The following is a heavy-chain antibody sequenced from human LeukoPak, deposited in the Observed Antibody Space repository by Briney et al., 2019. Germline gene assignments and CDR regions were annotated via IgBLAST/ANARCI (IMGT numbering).Heavy chain of an antibody. Sequence: GGSLRLSCAASGFTFSSYGMHWVRQAPGKGLEWVAVIWYGGSNKYYADSVKGRFTISRDNSKNTLYLQMNSLRAEDTAVYYCAKPEEYSSPYYFDYWGQGTLVTVSS. J-gene: IGHJ4*02. V-gene: IGHV3-30*02. D-gene: IGHD6-6*01. CDR3: AKPEEYSSPYYFDY. CDR1: GFTFSSYG. CDR2: IWYGGSNK.